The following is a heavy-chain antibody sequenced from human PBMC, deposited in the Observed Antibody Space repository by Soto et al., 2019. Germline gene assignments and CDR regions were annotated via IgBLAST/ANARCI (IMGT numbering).Heavy chain of an antibody. Sequence: EVQLVESGGGLVQPGGSLRLSCAASRFTFSSYWMSWVRQAPGKGLEWVANINQDGSGKFYVDSVKGRFTISRDNAKNSLYLQMNSLRAEDTAVYYCARDKGYLDYWGQGTLVTVSS. CDR2: INQDGSGK. V-gene: IGHV3-7*01. CDR1: RFTFSSYW. D-gene: IGHD2-2*01. CDR3: ARDKGYLDY. J-gene: IGHJ4*02.